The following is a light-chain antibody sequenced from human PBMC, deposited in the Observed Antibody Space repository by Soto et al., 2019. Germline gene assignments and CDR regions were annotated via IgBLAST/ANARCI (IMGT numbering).Light chain of an antibody. V-gene: IGLV1-44*01. CDR1: SSNMGSNT. CDR3: AAWDGSLNHIL. CDR2: NDN. Sequence: QLVLTQPPSASGTPGLGVAISCSGSSSNMGSNTVNWYQHLPGTAPKLLIYNDNQRPSGVPDRFFGSKSGTSASLAITGLQSEDEADYYCAAWDGSLNHILFGGGTKVTVL. J-gene: IGLJ2*01.